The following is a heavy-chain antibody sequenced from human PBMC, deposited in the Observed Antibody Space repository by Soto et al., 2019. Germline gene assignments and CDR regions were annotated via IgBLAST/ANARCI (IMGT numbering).Heavy chain of an antibody. D-gene: IGHD2-15*01. CDR2: ISASIGHT. CDR3: ARGSYCSGGTCTNWFDA. J-gene: IGHJ5*02. V-gene: IGHV1-18*01. CDR1: GYTFNDYA. Sequence: QLVQSGAEVKKPGASVKVSCKASGYTFNDYAITWVRQAPVQGLEWVGWISASIGHTNYAQSFQGRVTMTTDRSTTTEYMALSSLRSEDTAVYYCARGSYCSGGTCTNWFDAWGQGTLVTVSS.